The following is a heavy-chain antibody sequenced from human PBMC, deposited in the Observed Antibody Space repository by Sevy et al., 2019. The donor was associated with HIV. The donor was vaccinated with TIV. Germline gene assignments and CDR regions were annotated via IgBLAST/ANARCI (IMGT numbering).Heavy chain of an antibody. V-gene: IGHV3-49*03. J-gene: IGHJ4*02. CDR3: TTNLDYSGYDGY. Sequence: GGSLRLSCTVSGLTFGDYPMSWFRQAPGKGLEWVGFIRIKAYGGTTEYAASVKGRFTISRDDSKSIAYLQMNSLKTEETAVDYCTTNLDYSGYDGYWGQGTLVTVSS. D-gene: IGHD5-12*01. CDR1: GLTFGDYP. CDR2: IRIKAYGGTT.